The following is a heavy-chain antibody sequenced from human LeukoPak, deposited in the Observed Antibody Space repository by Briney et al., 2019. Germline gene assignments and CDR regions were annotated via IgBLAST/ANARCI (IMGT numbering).Heavy chain of an antibody. V-gene: IGHV4-39*07. CDR3: TRGAGWLIDY. Sequence: KPSETLSLTCTVSDGSISSSSYYWAWIRQPPGKGLEWTGSVYYSGTTYYNPSLKSRVTISVDTSKNQFSLKLNSLTTADTAVYYCTRGAGWLIDYWGQGILVTVSS. CDR1: DGSISSSSYY. J-gene: IGHJ4*02. CDR2: VYYSGTT. D-gene: IGHD3-16*01.